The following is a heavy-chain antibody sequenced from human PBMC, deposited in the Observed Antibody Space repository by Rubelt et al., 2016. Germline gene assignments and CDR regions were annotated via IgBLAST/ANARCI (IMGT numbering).Heavy chain of an antibody. D-gene: IGHD6-19*01. V-gene: IGHV1-3*01. Sequence: QVQLVQSGAEVKKPGASVKVSCKASGYTFTSYAMHWVRQAPGQRLEWRGWINAGNGTTKYSQKCRGRGTITRDTSASTAYMELSSLRSEDTAVYYCARVIWGSGWSNNWFDPWGQGTLVTVSS. J-gene: IGHJ5*02. CDR1: GYTFTSYA. CDR2: INAGNGTT. CDR3: ARVIWGSGWSNNWFDP.